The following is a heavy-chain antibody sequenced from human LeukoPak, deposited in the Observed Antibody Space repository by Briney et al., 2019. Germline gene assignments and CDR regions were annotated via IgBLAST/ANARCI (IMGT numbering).Heavy chain of an antibody. J-gene: IGHJ5*02. V-gene: IGHV4-61*02. Sequence: PSETLSLTCTVSGGSISSSSYYWGWIRQPAGKGLEWIGRIYTSGSTNYNPSLKSRVTMSVDTSKNQFSLKLSSVTAADTAVYYCARVLGVDNWFDPWGQGTLVTVSS. CDR1: GGSISSSSYY. CDR3: ARVLGVDNWFDP. CDR2: IYTSGST. D-gene: IGHD2-15*01.